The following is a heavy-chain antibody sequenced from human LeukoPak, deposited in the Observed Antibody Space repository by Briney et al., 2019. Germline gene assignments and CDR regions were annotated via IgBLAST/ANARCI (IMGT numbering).Heavy chain of an antibody. J-gene: IGHJ4*02. V-gene: IGHV3-21*01. CDR3: ARDPGGELFGLPQYYFDY. D-gene: IGHD3-10*01. CDR1: GFTFSSYS. CDR2: ISSSSSYI. Sequence: GRSLRLSCAASGFTFSSYSMNWVRQAPGKGLEWVSSISSSSSYIYYADSVKGRFTISRDNAKNSLYLQMNSLRAEDTAVYYCARDPGGELFGLPQYYFDYWGQGTLVTVSS.